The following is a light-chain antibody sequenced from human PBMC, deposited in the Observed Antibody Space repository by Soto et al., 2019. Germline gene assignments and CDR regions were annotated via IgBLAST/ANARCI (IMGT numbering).Light chain of an antibody. Sequence: DIVMTQSPDSLAVSLGERATINCKSSQNILYSSTNKNYLVWYQQRPRRPPKLLIYWASTRESGVPDRFNGSGSGTDFTLTNSGLQAEDVAVYYCQQYYSTPTFGQGTKVEVK. CDR3: QQYYSTPT. J-gene: IGKJ1*01. CDR1: QNILYSSTNKNY. V-gene: IGKV4-1*01. CDR2: WAS.